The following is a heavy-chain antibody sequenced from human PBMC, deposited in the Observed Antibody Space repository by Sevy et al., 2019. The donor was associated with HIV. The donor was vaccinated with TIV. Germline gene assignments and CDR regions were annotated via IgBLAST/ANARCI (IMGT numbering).Heavy chain of an antibody. CDR3: ARASGNIAAAGRFFDY. Sequence: SETLSLTCTVSGGSISSGGYYWSWIRQHPGKGLEWIGYIYYSGSTYYNPSLKSRVTISVDTSKNQFSLKLSSVTAADTVVYYCARASGNIAAAGRFFDYWGQGTLVTVSS. J-gene: IGHJ4*02. CDR1: GGSISSGGYY. CDR2: IYYSGST. V-gene: IGHV4-31*03. D-gene: IGHD6-13*01.